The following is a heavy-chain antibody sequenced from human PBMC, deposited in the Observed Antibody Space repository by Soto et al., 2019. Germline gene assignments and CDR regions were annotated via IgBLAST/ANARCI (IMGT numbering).Heavy chain of an antibody. CDR1: SYTFTSYG. CDR3: ARDDIVVVPAATPLDYYGMDV. CDR2: ISAYNGNT. D-gene: IGHD2-2*02. Sequence: ASVKVSCKASSYTFTSYGISWVRQAPGQGLEWMGWISAYNGNTNYAQKLQGRVTMTTDTSTSTAYMELRSLRSDDTAVYYCARDDIVVVPAATPLDYYGMDVWGQGTTVTVSS. V-gene: IGHV1-18*04. J-gene: IGHJ6*02.